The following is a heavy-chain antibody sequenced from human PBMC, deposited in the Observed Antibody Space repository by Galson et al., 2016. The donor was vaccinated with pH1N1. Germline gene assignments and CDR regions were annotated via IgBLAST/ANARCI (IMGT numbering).Heavy chain of an antibody. D-gene: IGHD4-17*01. CDR3: ARNGYGDYVGYFDY. CDR2: IYWNDDK. Sequence: ALVQPTQTLTLTCTFSGFSLSTSGVGVGWIRQPPGKALEWLALIYWNDDKRYSPSLKSRLTITKDTSKNQVVLTMTNMDPVDTATYYCARNGYGDYVGYFDYWGQGTLVTVSS. J-gene: IGHJ4*02. V-gene: IGHV2-5*01. CDR1: GFSLSTSGVG.